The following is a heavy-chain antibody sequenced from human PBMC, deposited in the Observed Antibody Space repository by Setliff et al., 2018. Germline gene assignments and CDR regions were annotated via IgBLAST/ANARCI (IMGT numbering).Heavy chain of an antibody. V-gene: IGHV1-69*05. J-gene: IGHJ6*02. CDR3: ARDEAYGMGV. CDR1: GGTFSSYA. CDR2: IIPIFGTA. Sequence: SVEVSCKASGGTFSSYAISWVRQAPGQGLEWMGGIIPIFGTANYAQKFQGRVTITTDESTSTAYMELSSLRSEDTAVYYCARDEAYGMGVWGQGTTVTVSS.